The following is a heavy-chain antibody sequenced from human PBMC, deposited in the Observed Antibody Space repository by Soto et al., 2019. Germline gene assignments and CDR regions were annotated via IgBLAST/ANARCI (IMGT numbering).Heavy chain of an antibody. D-gene: IGHD2-8*01. V-gene: IGHV3-23*01. CDR2: ISSNGANT. CDR1: GFTFDSPYSHA. J-gene: IGHJ4*01. CDR3: VSWVSAHFDY. Sequence: GGSLRLSCAASGFTFDSPYSHAMSWVRQSPGKGPEWVSTISSNGANTHYAESVKGRFTISKDPSRNTVHLHMNSLRAEDTATYFCVSWVSAHFDYWGHGTPVTVSS.